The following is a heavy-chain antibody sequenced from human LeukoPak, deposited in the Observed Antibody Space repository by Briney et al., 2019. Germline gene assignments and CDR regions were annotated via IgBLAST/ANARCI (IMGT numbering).Heavy chain of an antibody. D-gene: IGHD3-22*01. Sequence: PSETLSLTCTVSGGSISSSSYYWGWIRQPPGKGLEWIGSIYYSGSTYYNPSLKSRVTISVDTSKNQFSLKLSSVTAADTAVYYCARDNDSSGYRYWGQGTLVTVSS. J-gene: IGHJ4*02. V-gene: IGHV4-39*07. CDR3: ARDNDSSGYRY. CDR1: GGSISSSSYY. CDR2: IYYSGST.